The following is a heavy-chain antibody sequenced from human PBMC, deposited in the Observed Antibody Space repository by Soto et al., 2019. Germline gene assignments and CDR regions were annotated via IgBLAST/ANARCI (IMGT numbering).Heavy chain of an antibody. Sequence: PGGSLRLSCAASGFTFSSYGMHWVRQAPGKGLEWVAVISYDGSNKYYADPVKGRFTISRDNSKNTLYLQMNSLRAEDTAVYYCAKDPSEGFDPWGQGTLVTVSS. CDR3: AKDPSEGFDP. CDR2: ISYDGSNK. CDR1: GFTFSSYG. V-gene: IGHV3-30*18. D-gene: IGHD6-6*01. J-gene: IGHJ5*02.